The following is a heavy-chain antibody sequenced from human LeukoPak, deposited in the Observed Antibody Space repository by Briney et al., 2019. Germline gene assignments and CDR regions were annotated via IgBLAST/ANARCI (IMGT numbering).Heavy chain of an antibody. D-gene: IGHD3-22*01. CDR2: INGDGGST. V-gene: IGHV3-23*01. J-gene: IGHJ4*02. CDR1: GFTFSSYA. CDR3: AKDGDDASGYYYAFPY. Sequence: GGSLRLSCAASGFTFSSYAMSWVRQAPGKGLEWVSAINGDGGSTFYADSVRGRFTISRDNSKYTLYLQMNSLRAEDTALYYCAKDGDDASGYYYAFPYWGQGTLVTVSS.